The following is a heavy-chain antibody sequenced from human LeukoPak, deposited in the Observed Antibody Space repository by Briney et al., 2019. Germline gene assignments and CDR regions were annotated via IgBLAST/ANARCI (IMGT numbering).Heavy chain of an antibody. J-gene: IGHJ4*02. V-gene: IGHV3-23*01. Sequence: GGSLRLSCAASGFTFSSYAMSWVRQAPGKGLEWVSAISGNGGSTYYADSVKGRFTISRDNSKNTLYLQMNSLRAEDTAVYCCAKAVGSSSTYCFDYWGQGTLVTVSS. D-gene: IGHD1-26*01. CDR1: GFTFSSYA. CDR2: ISGNGGST. CDR3: AKAVGSSSTYCFDY.